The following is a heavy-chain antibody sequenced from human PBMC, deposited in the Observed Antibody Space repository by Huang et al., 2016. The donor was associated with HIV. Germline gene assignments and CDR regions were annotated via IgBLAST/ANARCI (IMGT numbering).Heavy chain of an antibody. CDR2: IYSGGNT. CDR1: GFTVSTNY. V-gene: IGHV3-53*01. CDR3: AKEGDTGAALGY. J-gene: IGHJ4*02. Sequence: EVQLVESGGGLIQPGGSLRLSCAASGFTVSTNYMTWVRQAPGKGLGWVSRIYSGGNTYYADSVKGRFTISRDDSENTLYLHMTSLRAGDTAVYYCAKEGDTGAALGYWGQGTLVTVS. D-gene: IGHD2-8*02.